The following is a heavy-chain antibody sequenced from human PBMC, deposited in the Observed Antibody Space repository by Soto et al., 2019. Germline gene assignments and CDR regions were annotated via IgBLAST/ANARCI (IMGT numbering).Heavy chain of an antibody. J-gene: IGHJ4*02. CDR3: ARGGRFLEWFYFDY. D-gene: IGHD3-3*01. CDR2: IYYSGST. Sequence: SETLSLTCTVSGGSISSYYWRWIRQPPGKGLEWIGYIYYSGSTNYNPSLKSRVTISVDTSKNQFSLKLSSVTAADTAVYYCARGGRFLEWFYFDYWGQGTLVTVS. V-gene: IGHV4-59*01. CDR1: GGSISSYY.